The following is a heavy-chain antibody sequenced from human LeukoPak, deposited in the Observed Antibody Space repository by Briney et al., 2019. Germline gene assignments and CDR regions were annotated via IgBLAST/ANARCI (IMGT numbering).Heavy chain of an antibody. CDR2: IWYDGSNK. D-gene: IGHD6-13*01. Sequence: GGSLRLSCAASGFTFSSYGMRWVRQAPGKGLEWVAVIWYDGSNKYYADSVKGRFTISRDNSKNTLYLQTNSLRAEDTAVYYCARDRLPGIAAARGWFDPWGQGTLVTVSS. CDR3: ARDRLPGIAAARGWFDP. CDR1: GFTFSSYG. J-gene: IGHJ5*02. V-gene: IGHV3-33*01.